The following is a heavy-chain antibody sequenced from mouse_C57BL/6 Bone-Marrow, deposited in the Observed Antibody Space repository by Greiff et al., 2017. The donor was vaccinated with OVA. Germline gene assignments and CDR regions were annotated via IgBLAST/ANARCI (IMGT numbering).Heavy chain of an antibody. D-gene: IGHD1-1*01. Sequence: QVQLQQPGAELVKPGASVKVSCKASGYTFTSYWMHWVKQRPGQGLEWIGRIHPSDSDTNYNQKFKGKATLTVVTSASTAYMELSSLTNEDSAVYYCTRKGTTVVAEYFDVWGTGTTVTVSS. CDR3: TRKGTTVVAEYFDV. CDR1: GYTFTSYW. CDR2: IHPSDSDT. J-gene: IGHJ1*03. V-gene: IGHV1-74*01.